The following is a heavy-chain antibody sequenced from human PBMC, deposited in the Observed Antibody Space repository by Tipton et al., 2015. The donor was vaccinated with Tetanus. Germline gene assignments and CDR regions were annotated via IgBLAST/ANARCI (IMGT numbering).Heavy chain of an antibody. CDR1: HGSITSYY. CDR3: ATESLVFRRFLD. J-gene: IGHJ4*02. Sequence: TLSLTCTVPHGSITSYYWTWMRQSPGKGLEWIGYIFYTGSTNYNPSFKSRVTMSVDTSKNQLSLKLDSVTSADTAVYYCATESLVFRRFLDWGPGILVTVSS. CDR2: IFYTGST. D-gene: IGHD3-3*01. V-gene: IGHV4-59*03.